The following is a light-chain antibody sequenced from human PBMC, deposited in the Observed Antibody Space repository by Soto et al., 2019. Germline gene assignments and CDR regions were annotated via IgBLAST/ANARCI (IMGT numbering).Light chain of an antibody. CDR2: GAS. V-gene: IGKV3-20*01. Sequence: VLTQSPGTMSLSPGERATLSCRASQSVSSSYLAWYQQKPGQAPRLLIYGASSRATDIPDRFSGSGSGTDFTLTISRLEPEDFAVYYCQQYGSSPQTFGQGTKVDIK. J-gene: IGKJ1*01. CDR1: QSVSSSY. CDR3: QQYGSSPQT.